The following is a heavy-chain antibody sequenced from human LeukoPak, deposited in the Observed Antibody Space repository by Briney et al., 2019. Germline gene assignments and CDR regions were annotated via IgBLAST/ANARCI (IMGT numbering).Heavy chain of an antibody. Sequence: ASVNVSSKASGYTFTIYDINWVRQAPGQGLEWMGWMNPNSGNTGYAQKFQGRVTMTRNTSISTAYMELSSLRSEDTAVYYCARATQQDSSSWSDYWGQGTLVTVSS. D-gene: IGHD6-13*01. CDR1: GYTFTIYD. V-gene: IGHV1-8*01. J-gene: IGHJ4*02. CDR3: ARATQQDSSSWSDY. CDR2: MNPNSGNT.